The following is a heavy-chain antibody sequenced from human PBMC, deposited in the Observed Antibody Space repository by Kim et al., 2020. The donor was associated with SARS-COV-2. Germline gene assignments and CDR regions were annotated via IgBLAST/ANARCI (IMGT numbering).Heavy chain of an antibody. CDR3: ARTRYSSSWYYFDY. D-gene: IGHD6-13*01. V-gene: IGHV2-70*01. Sequence: STSLKTRLTISKDTSKNQVVLTMTSMDPVDTATYYCARTRYSSSWYYFDYWGQGTLVTVSS. J-gene: IGHJ4*02.